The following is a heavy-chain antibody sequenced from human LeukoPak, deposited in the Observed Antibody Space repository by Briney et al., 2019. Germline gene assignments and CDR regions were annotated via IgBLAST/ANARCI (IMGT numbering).Heavy chain of an antibody. Sequence: SETLSLTCTVSGGSIVDYYWSWIRQPPGKGLEWIGSIYYSGSTYYNPSLKSRVTISVDTSKDQFSLKLSSVTAADTAVYYCARHGAAGNLGYWGQGTLVTVSS. V-gene: IGHV4-59*05. CDR1: GGSIVDYY. CDR3: ARHGAAGNLGY. D-gene: IGHD6-13*01. J-gene: IGHJ4*02. CDR2: IYYSGST.